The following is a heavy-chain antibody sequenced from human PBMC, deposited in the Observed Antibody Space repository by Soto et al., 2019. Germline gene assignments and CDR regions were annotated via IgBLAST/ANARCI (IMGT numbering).Heavy chain of an antibody. J-gene: IGHJ6*02. CDR3: AKDMGLRLKENGMDV. Sequence: EVQLVESGGGLVQPGRSLRLSCAASGFTFDDYAMHWVLQAPGKGLEWVSGISWNSGNIGYADSVKGRFTISRDNAKNSLYLQMNSLRAEDTALYYCAKDMGLRLKENGMDVWGQGTTVTVSS. CDR1: GFTFDDYA. V-gene: IGHV3-9*01. D-gene: IGHD4-17*01. CDR2: ISWNSGNI.